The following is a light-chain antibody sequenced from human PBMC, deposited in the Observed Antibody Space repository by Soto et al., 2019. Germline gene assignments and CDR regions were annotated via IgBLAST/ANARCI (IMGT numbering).Light chain of an antibody. Sequence: EIVLTQSPATLYLYPGETATLSCRASQSVSGYIGWYQQKPGQAPRLLIYADSNRATGIPARFSGSGSGTDFTLTISSLEPEDFSVYYCQQRYNWPITFGQGTRLEIK. V-gene: IGKV3-11*01. J-gene: IGKJ5*01. CDR3: QQRYNWPIT. CDR1: QSVSGY. CDR2: ADS.